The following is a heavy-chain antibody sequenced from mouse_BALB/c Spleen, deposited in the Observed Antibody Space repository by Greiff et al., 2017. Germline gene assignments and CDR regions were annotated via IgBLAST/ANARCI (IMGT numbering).Heavy chain of an antibody. V-gene: IGHV1-67*01. CDR1: GYTFTDYA. D-gene: IGHD1-2*01. CDR2: ISTYYGNT. J-gene: IGHJ4*01. Sequence: VQLQQSGPELVRPGVSVKISCKGSGYTFTDYAMHWVKQSHAKSLEWIGVISTYYGNTNYNQKFKGKATMTVDKSSSTAYMELARLTSEDSAIYYCARPLTTATEGDAMDYWGQGTSVTVSS. CDR3: ARPLTTATEGDAMDY.